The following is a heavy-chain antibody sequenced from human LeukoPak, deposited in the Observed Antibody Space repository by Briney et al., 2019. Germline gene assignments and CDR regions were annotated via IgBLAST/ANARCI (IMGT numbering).Heavy chain of an antibody. J-gene: IGHJ5*02. Sequence: PGGSLRLSCAASGFTFSTYAMHWVRQAPGKGLEWVAVISYDGSNKYYADSVKGRFTISRDNSKNTLYLQMNSLRAEDTAVYYCARSLNKWVNWFGPWGQGTLVTVSS. CDR2: ISYDGSNK. CDR1: GFTFSTYA. D-gene: IGHD1-26*01. CDR3: ARSLNKWVNWFGP. V-gene: IGHV3-30-3*01.